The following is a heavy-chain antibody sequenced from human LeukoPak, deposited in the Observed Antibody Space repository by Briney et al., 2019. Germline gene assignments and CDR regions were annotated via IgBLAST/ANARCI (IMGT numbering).Heavy chain of an antibody. CDR1: GXVFXNYF. D-gene: IGHD3-3*01. CDR2: IKNDGSEK. Sequence: LXLSXXXXGXVFXNYFMSWVRQAPXKXLEWVASIKNDGSEKYYVDSVRGRYTISRDNTKNSLYLQMSSLRAEDTAVYYCATDRGWRTSGYYLYYFEYWGQGTLVTFSS. CDR3: ATDRGWRTSGYYLYYFEY. V-gene: IGHV3-7*01. J-gene: IGHJ4*02.